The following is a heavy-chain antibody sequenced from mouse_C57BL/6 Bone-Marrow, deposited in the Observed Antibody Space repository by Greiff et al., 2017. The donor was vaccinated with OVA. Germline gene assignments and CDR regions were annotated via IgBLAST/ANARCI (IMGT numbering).Heavy chain of an antibody. CDR1: GYTFTSYW. V-gene: IGHV1-55*01. D-gene: IGHD1-1*02. CDR3: ARRDGAWFAY. CDR2: IYPGRGST. J-gene: IGHJ3*01. Sequence: QVQLQQPGAELVKPGASVKMSCKASGYTFTSYWITWVKQRHGQGLEWIGDIYPGRGSTNYNEKFKSKATLPVDPSSSTAYMQHSRLTSEDSACYYCARRDGAWFAYWGQGTLVTVSA.